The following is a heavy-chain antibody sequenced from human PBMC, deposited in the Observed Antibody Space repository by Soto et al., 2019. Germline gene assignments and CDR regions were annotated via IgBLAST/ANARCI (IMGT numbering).Heavy chain of an antibody. D-gene: IGHD3-22*01. CDR2: IYPGDPDI. Sequence: PGESLKISCKGSGYSFTSYWIGWARQMPGKGLEWMGIIYPGDPDIKYTPAFQGQVTISADKSISTAYLQWSSLKASDTAMYYCARYYDSSGYPVGGAFDIWGQGTMVTVSS. CDR1: GYSFTSYW. J-gene: IGHJ3*02. CDR3: ARYYDSSGYPVGGAFDI. V-gene: IGHV5-51*01.